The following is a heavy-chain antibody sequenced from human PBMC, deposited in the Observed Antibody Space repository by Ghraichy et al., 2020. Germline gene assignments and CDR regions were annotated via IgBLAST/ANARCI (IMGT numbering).Heavy chain of an antibody. D-gene: IGHD2-15*01. CDR3: ASGGGTFDF. Sequence: GGFLRLSCAASGFTFSTYWMSWVRQAPGKGLELVAYLKQDGSEKYYVDSVKGRFTISRDNAKNSLYLQMNSLRAEDTAVYYCASGGGTFDFWGQGTLVTVSS. J-gene: IGHJ4*02. CDR2: LKQDGSEK. CDR1: GFTFSTYW. V-gene: IGHV3-7*01.